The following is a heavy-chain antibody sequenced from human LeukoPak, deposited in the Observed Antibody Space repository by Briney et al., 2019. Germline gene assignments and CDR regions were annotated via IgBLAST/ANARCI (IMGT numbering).Heavy chain of an antibody. CDR2: TYYRSKWYN. D-gene: IGHD2-8*02. J-gene: IGHJ4*02. Sequence: SQTLSLTCAISGAVFPTGVVVGNWIGHSPSKGFGWLGRTYYRSKWYNDYAVSVKSRITINPDTSKNQFSLQLNSVTPEDTAVYYCARSTGWLNGHWGQGTLVTVSS. CDR3: ARSTGWLNGH. V-gene: IGHV6-1*01. CDR1: GAVFPTGVVV.